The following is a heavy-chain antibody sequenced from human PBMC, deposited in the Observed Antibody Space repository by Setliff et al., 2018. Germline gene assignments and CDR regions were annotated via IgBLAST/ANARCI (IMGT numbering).Heavy chain of an antibody. CDR3: ARGRRDGYKAGFDP. V-gene: IGHV5-51*01. Sequence: GESLKISCKGFGYSFTSHWIGWVRQMPGKGLEWMGIIYGRDSDIRYSPSFQGQVTISADRSISTAYLQWSSLKASDTAMYYCARGRRDGYKAGFDPWGQGTLVTVSS. J-gene: IGHJ5*02. D-gene: IGHD5-12*01. CDR2: IYGRDSDI. CDR1: GYSFTSHW.